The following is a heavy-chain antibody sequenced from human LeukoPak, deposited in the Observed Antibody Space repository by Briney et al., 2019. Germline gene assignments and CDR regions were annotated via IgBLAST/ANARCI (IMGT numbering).Heavy chain of an antibody. J-gene: IGHJ4*02. V-gene: IGHV3-23*01. CDR1: GFTFSSYA. CDR2: ISGSGGST. D-gene: IGHD3-10*01. Sequence: PGASLRLSCAASGFTFSSYAMSWVRQAPGKGLEWVSAISGSGGSTYYADSVKGRFTISRDNSKNTLYLQMNSLRAEDTAVYYCAKDPTGLWFGELTYYFDYWGQGTLVTVSS. CDR3: AKDPTGLWFGELTYYFDY.